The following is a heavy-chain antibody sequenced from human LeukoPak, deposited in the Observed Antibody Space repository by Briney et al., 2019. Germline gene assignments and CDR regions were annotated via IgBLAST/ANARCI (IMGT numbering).Heavy chain of an antibody. CDR3: AKRKGGLRDPDY. CDR1: EFTFSIYW. V-gene: IGHV3-7*03. D-gene: IGHD3-16*01. J-gene: IGHJ4*02. CDR2: IKQDGSEK. Sequence: PGGSLRLSCTASEFTFSIYWMSWVRQAPAKGLEWVANIKQDGSEKYYVDSVKGRFTISRDNAKNSLYLQMNSLRAEDTAVYYCAKRKGGLRDPDYWGQGTLVTVSS.